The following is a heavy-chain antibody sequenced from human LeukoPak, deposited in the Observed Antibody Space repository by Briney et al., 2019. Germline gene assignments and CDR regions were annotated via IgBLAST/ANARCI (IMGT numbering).Heavy chain of an antibody. CDR2: IDHSGRT. CDR1: GGSSSSSNW. Sequence: SETLSLTCAVSGGSSSSSNWWNWVRQPPGKGLEWIGEIDHSGRTNYNPSLKSRVTISVDKSKNQISLKLSSVTAADTAVYYCASELQWLATPNYFDYWGQGTLVTVSS. CDR3: ASELQWLATPNYFDY. D-gene: IGHD6-19*01. J-gene: IGHJ4*02. V-gene: IGHV4-4*02.